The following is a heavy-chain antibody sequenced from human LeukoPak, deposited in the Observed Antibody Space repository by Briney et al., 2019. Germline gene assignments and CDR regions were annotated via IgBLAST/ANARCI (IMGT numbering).Heavy chain of an antibody. CDR2: IYPPGGN. V-gene: IGHV4-4*02. CDR3: ARGHFNERFGYTTWFDT. Sequence: SETLSLTCDVSGASISTSHWWSWVRQTPGKGLEWIGDIYPPGGNNYTPSLKSRVYISLDRSKNQISLKLTSVTAADTAVYYCARGHFNERFGYTTWFDTWGQGTLVTVSS. D-gene: IGHD1-1*01. J-gene: IGHJ5*02. CDR1: GASISTSHW.